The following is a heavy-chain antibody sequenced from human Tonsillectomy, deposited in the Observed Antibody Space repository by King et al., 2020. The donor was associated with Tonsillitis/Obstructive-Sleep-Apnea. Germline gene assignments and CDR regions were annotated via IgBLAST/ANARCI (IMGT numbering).Heavy chain of an antibody. CDR1: GGSFSGYY. CDR3: AGPGIAVAGTHYYYYGMDV. CDR2: INHSGST. J-gene: IGHJ6*02. Sequence: VQLQQWGAGLLKPSETLSLTCAVYGGSFSGYYWSWIRQPPGKGLEWIGEINHSGSTNYNPSLKSRVTISVDTSKNQFSLKLSSVTAADTAVYYCAGPGIAVAGTHYYYYGMDVWGQGTTVTVSS. D-gene: IGHD6-19*01. V-gene: IGHV4-34*01.